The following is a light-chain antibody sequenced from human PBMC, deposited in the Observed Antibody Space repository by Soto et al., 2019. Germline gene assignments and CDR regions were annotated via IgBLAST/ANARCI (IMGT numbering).Light chain of an antibody. V-gene: IGKV4-1*01. CDR2: WAS. CDR3: QQYYSTHT. Sequence: DIVMTQSPDSLAVSLGERATINCKSSQSVLYSSNNKNYLAWYQQKPGQPPKLLIYWASTRESGVPDRFSGSGSGTDFTLTIRSLQAEDVAVYDCQQYYSTHTFGGGTKVEIK. J-gene: IGKJ4*02. CDR1: QSVLYSSNNKNY.